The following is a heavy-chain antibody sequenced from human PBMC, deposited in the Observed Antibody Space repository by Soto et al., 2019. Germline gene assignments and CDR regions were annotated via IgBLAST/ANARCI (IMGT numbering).Heavy chain of an antibody. V-gene: IGHV4-30-4*01. Sequence: PSETLSLTFNVSGGSISIGDYYWSWIRPPPGKGLEWIGYIYYSGSTYYNPSLKSRVTISVDTSKNQFSLKLSSVTAADTAVYYCARESGGSSAVGYYYGMDVWGQGTTVTVSS. CDR2: IYYSGST. CDR3: ARESGGSSAVGYYYGMDV. D-gene: IGHD6-6*01. CDR1: GGSISIGDYY. J-gene: IGHJ6*02.